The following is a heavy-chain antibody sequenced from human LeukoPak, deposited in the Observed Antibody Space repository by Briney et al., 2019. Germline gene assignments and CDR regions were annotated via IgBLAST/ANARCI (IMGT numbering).Heavy chain of an antibody. D-gene: IGHD5/OR15-5a*01. V-gene: IGHV3-23*01. Sequence: GALRLSCAASGFTFSSYAMNWVRQAPGKGLEWVSVISGSGGSTYYAGSVKGRFTISRDNSKNTLFLQMNSLRAEDTAVYYCVKGQGSVYDRCIDYRGQGTLVTVSS. J-gene: IGHJ4*02. CDR1: GFTFSSYA. CDR3: VKGQGSVYDRCIDY. CDR2: ISGSGGST.